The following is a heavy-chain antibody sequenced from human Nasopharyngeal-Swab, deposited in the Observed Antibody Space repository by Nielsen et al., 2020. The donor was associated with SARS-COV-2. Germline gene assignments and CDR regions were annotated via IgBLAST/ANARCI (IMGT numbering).Heavy chain of an antibody. J-gene: IGHJ3*02. CDR3: AKDMTAKYCSSTSGQREDAFDI. CDR2: IRYDGSNK. D-gene: IGHD2-2*01. CDR1: GFTFSSYG. Sequence: GESLKISCAASGFTFSSYGMHWVRQAPGKGLEWVAFIRYDGSNKYYADSVKGRFTISRDNSKNTLYLQMNSLRAEDTAVYYCAKDMTAKYCSSTSGQREDAFDIWGQGTMVTVSS. V-gene: IGHV3-30*02.